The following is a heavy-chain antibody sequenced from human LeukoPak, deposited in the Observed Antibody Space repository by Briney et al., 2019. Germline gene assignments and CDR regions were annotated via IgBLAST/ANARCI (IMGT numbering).Heavy chain of an antibody. CDR3: ARHEWPANNWFDP. CDR2: IYYSGST. D-gene: IGHD2-8*01. CDR1: GGSISSYY. V-gene: IGHV4-59*08. J-gene: IGHJ5*02. Sequence: KPSETLSLTCTVSGGSISSYYWSWIRQPPGKGLEWIGYIYYSGSTNYNPSLKSRVTISVDTSKNQFSLKLSSVTAADTAVYYCARHEWPANNWFDPWGQGTLVTVSS.